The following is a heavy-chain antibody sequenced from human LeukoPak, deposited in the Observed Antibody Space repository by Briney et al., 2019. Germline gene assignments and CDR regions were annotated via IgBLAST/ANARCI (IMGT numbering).Heavy chain of an antibody. CDR3: ARQGTGDFKYGMDV. CDR1: GFTFSSYG. Sequence: PGRSLRLSCAASGFTFSSYGMHWVRQAPGKGLEWVAVIWYDGSNKYYADSVKGRFTISRDNSKNTLYLQMNSLRAEDTAVYYCARQGTGDFKYGMDVWGQGTTVTVSS. D-gene: IGHD7-27*01. V-gene: IGHV3-33*01. J-gene: IGHJ6*02. CDR2: IWYDGSNK.